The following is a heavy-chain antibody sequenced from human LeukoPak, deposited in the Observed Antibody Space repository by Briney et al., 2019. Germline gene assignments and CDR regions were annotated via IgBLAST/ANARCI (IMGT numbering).Heavy chain of an antibody. CDR3: ARGKGIDDGDYGFKDRGFGY. J-gene: IGHJ4*02. Sequence: SETLSLTCSVSVSGASISNYYWSWIRQPPGKGLEWIGYIYNSGITNYKSSLKSRVTISVDTSRNQFSLKLRSVTAADTAVYYCARGKGIDDGDYGFKDRGFGYWSQGTLVTVSS. CDR1: GASISNYY. CDR2: IYNSGIT. V-gene: IGHV4-59*01. D-gene: IGHD4-17*01.